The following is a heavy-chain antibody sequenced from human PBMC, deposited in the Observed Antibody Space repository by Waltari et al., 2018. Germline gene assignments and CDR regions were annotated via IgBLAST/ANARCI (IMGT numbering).Heavy chain of an antibody. CDR2: TRNKANSYTT. Sequence: VQLVESGGGLVQPGGSLRLSCAASGFTFSDHYMDWVRQAPGKGLEWVGRTRNKANSYTTEYAASVKGRFTISRDDSKNSLYLQMNSLKTEDTAVYYCARDLGNYYDSRTIWGQGTMVTVSS. J-gene: IGHJ3*02. CDR1: GFTFSDHY. CDR3: ARDLGNYYDSRTI. D-gene: IGHD3-22*01. V-gene: IGHV3-72*01.